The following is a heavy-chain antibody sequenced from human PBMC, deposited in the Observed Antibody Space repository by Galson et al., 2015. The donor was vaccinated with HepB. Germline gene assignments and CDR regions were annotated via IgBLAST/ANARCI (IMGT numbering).Heavy chain of an antibody. Sequence: SVKVSCKASGYTFTSYAMHWVRQAPGQRLEWMGWINAGNGNTKYSQKFQGRVTITRDTSASTAYMELSSLRSEDTAVYYCARNLGTIPLESYYYYGMDVWGQGTTVTVSS. J-gene: IGHJ6*02. CDR1: GYTFTSYA. V-gene: IGHV1-3*01. CDR3: ARNLGTIPLESYYYYGMDV. D-gene: IGHD3-3*01. CDR2: INAGNGNT.